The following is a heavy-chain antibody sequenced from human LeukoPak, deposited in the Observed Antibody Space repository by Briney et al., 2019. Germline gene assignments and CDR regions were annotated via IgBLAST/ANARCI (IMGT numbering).Heavy chain of an antibody. J-gene: IGHJ4*02. D-gene: IGHD3-10*01. CDR2: INPNSGGT. CDR3: ARRYGSGIDY. V-gene: IGHV1-2*02. Sequence: ASVKVSCKASGYTFTSYGISWVRQAPGQGLEWMGWINPNSGGTNYAQKFQGRVTMTRDTSISTAYMELSRLRSDDTAVYYCARRYGSGIDYWGQGTLVTVSS. CDR1: GYTFTSYG.